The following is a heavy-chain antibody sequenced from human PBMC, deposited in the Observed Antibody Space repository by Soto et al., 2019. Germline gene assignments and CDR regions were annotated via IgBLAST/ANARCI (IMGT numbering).Heavy chain of an antibody. V-gene: IGHV4-59*08. J-gene: IGHJ6*03. Sequence: PSETLSLTCTVSGGSISSYYWSWIRQPPGKGLEWIGYIYYSGSTNYNPSLKSRVTISVDTSKNQFSLKLSSVTAADTAVYYCARQKSIAVAGSVSYYYYMDVWGKGTTVTVSS. CDR3: ARQKSIAVAGSVSYYYYMDV. D-gene: IGHD6-19*01. CDR2: IYYSGST. CDR1: GGSISSYY.